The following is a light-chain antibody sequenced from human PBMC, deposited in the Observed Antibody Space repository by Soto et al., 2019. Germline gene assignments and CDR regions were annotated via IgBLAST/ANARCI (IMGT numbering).Light chain of an antibody. Sequence: ENGLTQSPGTLSLSPGERATLSCRASQSVTSNFLAWYQQKPGQAPRLLIYGASTRAAGVPDRFIGSGSGTDFTLTITRLQPEDFAVYYCQQYGRSPLLYTFGQGTKLGVK. V-gene: IGKV3-20*01. CDR3: QQYGRSPLLYT. CDR2: GAS. CDR1: QSVTSNF. J-gene: IGKJ2*01.